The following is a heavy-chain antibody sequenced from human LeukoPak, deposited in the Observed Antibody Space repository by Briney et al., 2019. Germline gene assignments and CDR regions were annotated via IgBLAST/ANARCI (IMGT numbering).Heavy chain of an antibody. D-gene: IGHD2-21*02. Sequence: PGGSLSPSCVAAEFTLRSYVMNWVRQTAGKGLEWVTSTSGSGDSTFYADSVKGRFSISRDNSKNTLYLQVNGLRTEDTAVYYCAKDRLLNCRGDCYIFDYWGQGTVVTVSS. CDR1: EFTLRSYV. J-gene: IGHJ4*02. V-gene: IGHV3-23*01. CDR2: TSGSGDST. CDR3: AKDRLLNCRGDCYIFDY.